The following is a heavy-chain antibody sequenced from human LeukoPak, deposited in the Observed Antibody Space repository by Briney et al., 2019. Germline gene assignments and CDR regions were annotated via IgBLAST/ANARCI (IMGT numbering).Heavy chain of an antibody. CDR1: GFTFSGYW. Sequence: PGGSLRLSCAASGFTFSGYWMSWVRQAPGKGLEWVANIKQDGSEKYYVDSVKGRFTISRDNAKNSLYLQMSSLRAEDTAVYYCARSFVYYDSLDYWGQGTLVTVSS. CDR3: ARSFVYYDSLDY. V-gene: IGHV3-7*01. J-gene: IGHJ4*02. CDR2: IKQDGSEK. D-gene: IGHD3-22*01.